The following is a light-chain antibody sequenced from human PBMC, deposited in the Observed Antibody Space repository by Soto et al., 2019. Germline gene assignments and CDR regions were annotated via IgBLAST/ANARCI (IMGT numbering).Light chain of an antibody. CDR1: SSDVGGYNY. J-gene: IGLJ1*01. Sequence: QSAPTQPRSVSGSPGQSVTISCTGTSSDVGGYNYVSWYQQHPGKAPKLMIYDVSKRPSGVPDRFSGSKSGNTASLTISGLQAEDEADYYCCSYAGSYTEVFGTGTKLTVL. CDR2: DVS. V-gene: IGLV2-11*01. CDR3: CSYAGSYTEV.